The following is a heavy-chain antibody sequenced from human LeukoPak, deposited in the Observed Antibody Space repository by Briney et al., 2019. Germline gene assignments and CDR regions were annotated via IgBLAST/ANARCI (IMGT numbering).Heavy chain of an antibody. V-gene: IGHV4-59*01. CDR1: GGSISSYY. CDR3: AREGDLFDY. J-gene: IGHJ4*02. CDR2: IYYSGST. D-gene: IGHD2-21*01. Sequence: SETLSLTCTVSGGSISSYYWSWIRQPPGKGLEWIGYIYYSGSTNYNPSLKSRVTISVDTSKNQFSLKLSSVTAADTAVYYCAREGDLFDYWGQGTLVTVSS.